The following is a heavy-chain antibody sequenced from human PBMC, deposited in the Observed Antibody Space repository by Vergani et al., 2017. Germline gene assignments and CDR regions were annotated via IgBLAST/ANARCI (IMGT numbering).Heavy chain of an antibody. CDR2: ISYDGSNK. J-gene: IGHJ4*02. CDR3: STAAYYSSGFSDVFLPAGGY. CDR1: GFTFSSYA. D-gene: IGHD3-22*01. Sequence: QVQLVESGGGVVQPGRSLRLSCAASGFTFSSYAMHWVRQAPGKGLEWVAVISYDGSNKYYADSVKGRFTISRDNSKNTLFLQMNSLRAEDTAVYYCSTAAYYSSGFSDVFLPAGGYWGQGTLVTVSS. V-gene: IGHV3-30*01.